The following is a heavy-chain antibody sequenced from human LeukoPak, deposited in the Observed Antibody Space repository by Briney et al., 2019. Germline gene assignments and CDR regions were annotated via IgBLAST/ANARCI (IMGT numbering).Heavy chain of an antibody. Sequence: GGSLRLSCAASGFTFSSYAMSWVRQAPGKGLEWVSAISGSGGSTYYADSVKRRFTISRDNSKNTLYLQMNSLRAEDTAVYYCAKDGPIVVVVAGTLDYWGQGTLVTVSS. D-gene: IGHD2-15*01. J-gene: IGHJ4*02. V-gene: IGHV3-23*01. CDR2: ISGSGGST. CDR1: GFTFSSYA. CDR3: AKDGPIVVVVAGTLDY.